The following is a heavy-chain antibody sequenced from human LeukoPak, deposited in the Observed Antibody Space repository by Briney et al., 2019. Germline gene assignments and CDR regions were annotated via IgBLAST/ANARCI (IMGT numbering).Heavy chain of an antibody. CDR1: GGSISSYY. Sequence: PSETLSLTCTVSGGSISSYYWSWIRQPPGKGLEWVGYIYYSGSTNYNPSLKSRVTISVDTSKNQFSLKLSSVTAADTAVYYCARVHCSSTSCYVRTEVYGMDVWGQGTTVTVSS. CDR2: IYYSGST. J-gene: IGHJ6*02. V-gene: IGHV4-59*12. D-gene: IGHD2-2*01. CDR3: ARVHCSSTSCYVRTEVYGMDV.